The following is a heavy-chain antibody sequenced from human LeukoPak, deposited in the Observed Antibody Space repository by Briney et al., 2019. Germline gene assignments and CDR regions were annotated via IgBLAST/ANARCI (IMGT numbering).Heavy chain of an antibody. D-gene: IGHD3-22*01. CDR1: GFTFSSYS. CDR3: ARVVPFYDSSGYYCVYFDY. J-gene: IGHJ4*02. CDR2: ISSSSSYI. Sequence: KSGGSLRLSCAASGFTFSSYSMNWVRQAPGKGLEWVSSISSSSSYIYYADSVKGRFTISRDNAKNSLYLQMNSLRAENTAVYYCARVVPFYDSSGYYCVYFDYWGQGTLVTVSS. V-gene: IGHV3-21*01.